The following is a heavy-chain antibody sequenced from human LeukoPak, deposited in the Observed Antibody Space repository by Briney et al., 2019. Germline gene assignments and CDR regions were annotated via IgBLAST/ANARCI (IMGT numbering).Heavy chain of an antibody. CDR1: GDSISTHY. CDR3: ARDQMAAAGTNMDV. Sequence: SETLSLTCTVSGDSISTHYWSWIRRPPGKGLEWIGYMHYSGLTNYNPSLKSRVTISADTSRNQFSLRLSSVTAADTAVYYCARDQMAAAGTNMDVWGKGATVTVSS. D-gene: IGHD6-13*01. CDR2: MHYSGLT. J-gene: IGHJ6*03. V-gene: IGHV4-59*11.